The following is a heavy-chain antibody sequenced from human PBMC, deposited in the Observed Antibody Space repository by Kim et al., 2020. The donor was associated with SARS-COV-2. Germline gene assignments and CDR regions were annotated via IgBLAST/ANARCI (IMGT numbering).Heavy chain of an antibody. D-gene: IGHD1-1*01. Sequence: GGSLRLSCAASGFTFSKYSMIWVRRAPGKGLEWLSYIDTSGRTIKDADSVKGRFTISRDNAKNSLYLQMSSLRDEDTAVYYCARDNWADYWGQGTLVTVS. J-gene: IGHJ4*02. CDR1: GFTFSKYS. V-gene: IGHV3-48*02. CDR3: ARDNWADY. CDR2: IDTSGRTI.